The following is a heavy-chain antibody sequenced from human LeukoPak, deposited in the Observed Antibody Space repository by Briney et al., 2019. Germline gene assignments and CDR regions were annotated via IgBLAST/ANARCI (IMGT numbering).Heavy chain of an antibody. D-gene: IGHD5-24*01. J-gene: IGHJ4*02. Sequence: GGSLRLSCVASRFTFSDYWMTWVRQAPGKGLERVANIKKDGGETYYMESVKGRFTISRDNARNSLYLQMNSLTVEDTAVYYCARDMGWQQFDQLGQGTLVTVSS. CDR1: RFTFSDYW. CDR2: IKKDGGET. CDR3: ARDMGWQQFDQ. V-gene: IGHV3-7*01.